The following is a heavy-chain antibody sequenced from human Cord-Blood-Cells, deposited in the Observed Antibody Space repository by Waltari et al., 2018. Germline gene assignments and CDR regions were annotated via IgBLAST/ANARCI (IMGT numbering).Heavy chain of an antibody. CDR2: ISYDGSNK. V-gene: IGHV3-30*04. CDR3: AGYSGSFSLDY. D-gene: IGHD1-26*01. CDR1: GFTFSSYA. J-gene: IGHJ4*02. Sequence: QVQLVESGGGVVQPGRSLRLSCAASGFTFSSYAMHGVRQAPGKGLEWGAVISYDGSNKYYADSVKGRFTISRDNSKNTLYLQMNSLRAEDTTVYYCAGYSGSFSLDYWGQGTLVTVSS.